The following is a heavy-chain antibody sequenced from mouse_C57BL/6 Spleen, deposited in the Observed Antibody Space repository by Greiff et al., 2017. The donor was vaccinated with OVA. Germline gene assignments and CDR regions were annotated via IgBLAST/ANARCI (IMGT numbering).Heavy chain of an antibody. CDR1: GYSFTSYY. CDR2: IYPGSGNT. J-gene: IGHJ3*01. V-gene: IGHV1-66*01. Sequence: VQGVESGPELVKPGASVKISCKASGYSFTSYYIHWVKQRPGQGLEWIGWIYPGSGNTKYNEKFKGKATLTADTSSSTAYMQLSSLTSEDSAVYDCARGAQATAWFAYWGQGTLVTVSA. D-gene: IGHD3-2*02. CDR3: ARGAQATAWFAY.